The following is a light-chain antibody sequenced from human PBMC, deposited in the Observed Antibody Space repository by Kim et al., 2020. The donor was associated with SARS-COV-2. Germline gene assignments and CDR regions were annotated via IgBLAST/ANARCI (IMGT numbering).Light chain of an antibody. CDR2: GAS. CDR3: QQYGSVPPFT. V-gene: IGKV3-20*01. CDR1: QIVSSSY. Sequence: EIVLTQSPGTLSVSPGERVTLSCRASQIVSSSYLAWYQQRPGQAPRLLIYGASGRATGIPDRFSGSGSGTDFTRTISRLEREDSAVYYCQQYGSVPPFTFGQGTKLQI. J-gene: IGKJ2*01.